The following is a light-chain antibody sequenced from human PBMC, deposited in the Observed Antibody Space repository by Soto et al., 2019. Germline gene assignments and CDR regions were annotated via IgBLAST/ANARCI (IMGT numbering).Light chain of an antibody. CDR2: DVS. CDR1: SSDVDGYNY. V-gene: IGLV2-14*01. Sequence: ALTQPASVSGSPGQSITISCTGTSSDVDGYNYVSWYQQHPGKAPKFMIYDVSNRPSGVSNRFSGSKSDNTASLTISGLQAEDEADYYCSSYTTSNTRQIVFGTGTKVTVL. J-gene: IGLJ1*01. CDR3: SSYTTSNTRQIV.